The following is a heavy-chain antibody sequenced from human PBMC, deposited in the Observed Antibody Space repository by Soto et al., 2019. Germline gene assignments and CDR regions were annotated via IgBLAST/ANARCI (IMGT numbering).Heavy chain of an antibody. V-gene: IGHV5-51*01. Sequence: GESLKISCKGSGYSFTSYWIGWVRQMPGKGLEWMGIIYPGDSDTRYSPSFQGQVTISADKSISTAYLQWSSLKASDTAMYYCAIDSSGYYARDAFDIWGQGTMVTVSS. D-gene: IGHD3-22*01. CDR3: AIDSSGYYARDAFDI. CDR1: GYSFTSYW. J-gene: IGHJ3*02. CDR2: IYPGDSDT.